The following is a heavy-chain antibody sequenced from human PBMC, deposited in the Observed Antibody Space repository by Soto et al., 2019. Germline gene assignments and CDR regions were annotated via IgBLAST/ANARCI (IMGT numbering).Heavy chain of an antibody. Sequence: EVQRVESGGGLVQPGGSLRLSGATSGFILSDCAMNWVRQAPGKWLEWVSYISSSSSVIDYADSVKGRFTVSRDNARNSLYLHMNILRAEDTAVYYCARDLSWGSNWYYYMDVWGKGTTVTVSS. CDR1: GFILSDCA. V-gene: IGHV3-48*01. CDR3: ARDLSWGSNWYYYMDV. CDR2: ISSSSSVI. D-gene: IGHD7-27*01. J-gene: IGHJ6*03.